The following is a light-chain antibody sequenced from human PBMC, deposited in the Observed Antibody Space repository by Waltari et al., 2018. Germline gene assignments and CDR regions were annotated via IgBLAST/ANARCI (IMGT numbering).Light chain of an antibody. J-gene: IGLJ1*01. CDR3: HVWESSGGYEGV. Sequence: SYVLTQPPSVSVAPGQTARLTCGGNNIGSRGVQWYQQKAGQAPVLVVYNDADRPAGIPDRFSGSNSANTATLAITRVEAGDEADYFCHVWESSGGYEGVFGTGTKVTVL. V-gene: IGLV3-21*02. CDR2: NDA. CDR1: NIGSRG.